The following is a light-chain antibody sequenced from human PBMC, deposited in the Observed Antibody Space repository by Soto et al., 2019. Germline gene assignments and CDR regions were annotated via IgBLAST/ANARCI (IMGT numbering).Light chain of an antibody. CDR3: QSYDSSLRVYV. CDR1: SPNIGAGYD. CDR2: GNT. J-gene: IGLJ1*01. V-gene: IGLV1-40*01. Sequence: QSVLTQPPSVSGAPGQGVTISCTGSSPNIGAGYDVNWYQQFPGTAPKLLIYGNTNRPSGVPDRFSGSKSGTSASLAITGLQAEDETEYYCQSYDSSLRVYVFGTGTKVTVL.